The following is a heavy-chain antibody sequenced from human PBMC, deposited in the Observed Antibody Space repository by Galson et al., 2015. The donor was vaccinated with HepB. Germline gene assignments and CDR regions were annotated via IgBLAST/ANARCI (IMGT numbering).Heavy chain of an antibody. CDR3: ATAPRRAAPCLYGMDV. Sequence: SCKASGGTFNTYAISWVRQAPGQGLEWLGGIIPIFGTPDYAQKFQGRVTITADESTRTAHMQFSSLRSEDTAVYYCATAPRRAAPCLYGMDVWGQEPPVIVSS. CDR2: IIPIFGTP. D-gene: IGHD1-14*01. CDR1: GGTFNTYA. J-gene: IGHJ6*02. V-gene: IGHV1-69*01.